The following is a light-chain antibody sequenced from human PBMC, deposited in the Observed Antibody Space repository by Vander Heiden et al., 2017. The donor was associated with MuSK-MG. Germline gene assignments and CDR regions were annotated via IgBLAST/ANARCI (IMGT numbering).Light chain of an antibody. J-gene: IGLJ3*02. V-gene: IGLV3-1*01. Sequence: SEDLTQPPSVSVSPGQTASITCSGDKVRDTYVSWYQQKSGQSLVLVIYKDVNRPSGIPGLFSGSNAGNTATLTIRGTQAIDEADYYFQAWDRRNVVFGGGTKLTVL. CDR1: KVRDTY. CDR3: QAWDRRNVV. CDR2: KDV.